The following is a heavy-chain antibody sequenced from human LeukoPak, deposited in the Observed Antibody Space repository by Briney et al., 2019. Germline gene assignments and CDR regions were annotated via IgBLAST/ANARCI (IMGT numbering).Heavy chain of an antibody. Sequence: GGSLRLSCAASGFTFSSYAMPWVRQAPGKGLEWVAVISYDGSDKYSADSVRGRFTVSRDNSKNTLYLQMNSLRAEDTAVYYCAREMGYCSGGSCSRMDVWGQGTTVTVSS. D-gene: IGHD2-15*01. J-gene: IGHJ6*02. CDR2: ISYDGSDK. V-gene: IGHV3-30*04. CDR3: AREMGYCSGGSCSRMDV. CDR1: GFTFSSYA.